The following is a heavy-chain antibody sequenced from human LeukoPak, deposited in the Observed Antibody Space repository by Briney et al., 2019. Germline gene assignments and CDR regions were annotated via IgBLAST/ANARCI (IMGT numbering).Heavy chain of an antibody. V-gene: IGHV3-23*01. CDR1: GFTFSSYA. CDR2: ISGSGGSI. Sequence: GGSLRLSCAASGFTFSSYAMSWVRQAPGKGLEWVSAISGSGGSIYYADSVKGRFTISRDNSKNTLYLQMNSLRAEDTAVYYCAKVVVVAATLSAVDYWGQGTLVTVSS. J-gene: IGHJ4*02. D-gene: IGHD2-15*01. CDR3: AKVVVVAATLSAVDY.